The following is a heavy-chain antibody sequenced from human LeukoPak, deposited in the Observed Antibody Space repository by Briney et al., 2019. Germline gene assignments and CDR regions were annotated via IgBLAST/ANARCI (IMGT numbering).Heavy chain of an antibody. CDR1: GGSFSGYY. CDR3: ARGWRYYDSSGYYRP. V-gene: IGHV4-34*01. D-gene: IGHD3-22*01. Sequence: SETLSLTCAVYGGSFSGYYWSWIRQPPGKGLEWIGEINHSGSTNYNPSLKGRVTISVDTSKNQFSLKLSSVTAADTAVYYCARGWRYYDSSGYYRPWGQGTLVTVSS. J-gene: IGHJ5*02. CDR2: INHSGST.